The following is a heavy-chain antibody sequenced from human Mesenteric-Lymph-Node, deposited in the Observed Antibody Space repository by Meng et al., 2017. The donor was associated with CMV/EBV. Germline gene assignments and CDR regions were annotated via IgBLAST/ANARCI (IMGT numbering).Heavy chain of an antibody. CDR2: IYGTGIT. Sequence: GPLQEAGPGLVKPSGTLSLTCVVSGDSVTSGAYHGSWIRQSPGKGLQWIGYIYGTGITIYNPSLKSRVTILLETSKNQFSLKLNSVTTADTAVYYCAKSRSSTPGIVDDWGQGTLVTVSS. D-gene: IGHD2/OR15-2a*01. J-gene: IGHJ4*02. V-gene: IGHV4-61*08. CDR3: AKSRSSTPGIVDD. CDR1: GDSVTSGAYH.